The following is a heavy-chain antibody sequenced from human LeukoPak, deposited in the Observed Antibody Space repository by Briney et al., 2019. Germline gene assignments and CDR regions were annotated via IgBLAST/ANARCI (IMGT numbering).Heavy chain of an antibody. Sequence: GGSLRLSCAASGFTFRSFTLNWVRQAPGKGLEWVSYISSSSSTIYYADSVKGRFTISRDNAKNSLYLQMNSLRAEDTAVYYCARDLDSRGWYFDYWGQGTLVTVSS. CDR1: GFTFRSFT. J-gene: IGHJ4*02. CDR3: ARDLDSRGWYFDY. CDR2: ISSSSSTI. D-gene: IGHD6-19*01. V-gene: IGHV3-48*04.